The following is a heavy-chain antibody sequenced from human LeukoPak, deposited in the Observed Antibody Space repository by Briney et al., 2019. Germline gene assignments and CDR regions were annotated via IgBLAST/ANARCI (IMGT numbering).Heavy chain of an antibody. J-gene: IGHJ5*02. Sequence: ASVKVSCKASGGTFSSYAISWVRQAPGRGLEWMGWISAYNGNTNYAQKLQGRVTMTTDTSTSTAYMELRSLRSDDTAVYYCAGDRILTGYSWFDPWGQGTLVTVSS. D-gene: IGHD3-9*01. CDR1: GGTFSSYA. CDR3: AGDRILTGYSWFDP. V-gene: IGHV1-18*01. CDR2: ISAYNGNT.